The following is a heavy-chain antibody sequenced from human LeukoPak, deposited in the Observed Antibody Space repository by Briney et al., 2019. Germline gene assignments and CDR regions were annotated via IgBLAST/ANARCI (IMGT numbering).Heavy chain of an antibody. CDR1: GFSLSSYS. CDR2: ISSSSYYL. CDR3: ARVSPIRRVGYYMNV. V-gene: IGHV3-21*01. Sequence: GGSLRLSCAVSGFSLSSYSMNWVRQAPGKGLEWVSFISSSSYYLRYADSVKGRFTISRDNANNSLSLHLHNLRVEDTAVYYCARVSPIRRVGYYMNVWGKGTTVTVSS. J-gene: IGHJ6*03.